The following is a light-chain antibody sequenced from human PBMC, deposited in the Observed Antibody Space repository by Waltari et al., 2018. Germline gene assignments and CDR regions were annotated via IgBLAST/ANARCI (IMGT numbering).Light chain of an antibody. Sequence: EVVMTQSPVTLSVSPGERATLSCRASQNVGSNLAWYHQKPGQAPRLLVYGASTRATGIPARFSGSGSGTEFTLTISSLQSEDFAVYYCQQYNNWPRTFGQGTMVEIK. V-gene: IGKV3-15*01. J-gene: IGKJ1*01. CDR3: QQYNNWPRT. CDR1: QNVGSN. CDR2: GAS.